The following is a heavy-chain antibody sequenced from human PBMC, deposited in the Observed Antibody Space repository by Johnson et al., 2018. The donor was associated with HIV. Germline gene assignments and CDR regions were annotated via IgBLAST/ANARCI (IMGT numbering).Heavy chain of an antibody. D-gene: IGHD5-24*01. J-gene: IGHJ3*02. CDR3: ALRDGYNYELDPVRHFDI. CDR1: GFTFSSYA. Sequence: VQLVESGGGLVQPGGSLRLSCAASGFTFSSYAMHWVRQAPGKGLEYVSAISSNGGSTYYANSVKGRFTISRDNSKNTLYLQMGSLRAEDTAVYYCALRDGYNYELDPVRHFDIWGQGTMVTVSS. V-gene: IGHV3-64*01. CDR2: ISSNGGST.